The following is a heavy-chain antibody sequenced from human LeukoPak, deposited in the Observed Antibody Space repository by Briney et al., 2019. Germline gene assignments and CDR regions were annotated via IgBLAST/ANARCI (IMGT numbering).Heavy chain of an antibody. CDR2: IYYSGST. D-gene: IGHD6-13*01. CDR1: GGSISSGGYY. J-gene: IGHJ6*02. CDR3: ARSGRAAAGTLFGGV. V-gene: IGHV4-31*03. Sequence: PSQTLSLTCTVSGGSISSGGYYWSWIRQHPGKGLEWIGYIYYSGSTYYNPSLKSRVTVSVDTSKNQFSLKLSSVTAADTAVYYCARSGRAAAGTLFGGVWGQGTTVTVSS.